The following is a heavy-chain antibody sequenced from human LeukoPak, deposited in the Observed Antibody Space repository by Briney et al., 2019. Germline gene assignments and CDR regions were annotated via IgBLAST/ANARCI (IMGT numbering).Heavy chain of an antibody. CDR1: GFTFSTYT. J-gene: IGHJ4*02. D-gene: IGHD2-2*01. Sequence: GGSVRLSCVVSGFTFSTYTMNWVRQAPGKGLEYVSTIDGNGGSTYYANSVKGRFTISRDNSKNTLNLQMGSLRAEDMAVYYCARGGGYCSRTGCYGIDYWGQGTLVTVSS. V-gene: IGHV3-64*01. CDR3: ARGGGYCSRTGCYGIDY. CDR2: IDGNGGST.